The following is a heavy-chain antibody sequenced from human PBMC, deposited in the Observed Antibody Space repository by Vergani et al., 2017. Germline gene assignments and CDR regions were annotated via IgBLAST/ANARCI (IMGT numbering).Heavy chain of an antibody. CDR1: GFTLSSHA. Sequence: QVQLAESGGGVVQPGRSLRLSCAGSGFTLSSHAMHWVRQAPGKGLEWVAFIWYDGSKEYYADSVKGRFTISRDNSKNTLYPQMNNLRAADTAVYYCARSGYCAHGVCYMTYYYYMDVWGKGTAVTVSS. CDR3: ARSGYCAHGVCYMTYYYYMDV. CDR2: IWYDGSKE. D-gene: IGHD2-8*01. V-gene: IGHV3-33*01. J-gene: IGHJ6*03.